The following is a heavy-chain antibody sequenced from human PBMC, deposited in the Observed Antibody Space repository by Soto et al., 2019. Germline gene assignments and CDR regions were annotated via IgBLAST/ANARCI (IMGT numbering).Heavy chain of an antibody. CDR2: IIPIFGTA. CDR1: GGTFSSYA. J-gene: IGHJ4*02. CDR3: ARVGAYYDYVWGRYRYEPYYFDY. V-gene: IGHV1-69*06. Sequence: ASVKVSCKASGGTFSSYAISWVRQAPGQGLEWMGGIIPIFGTANYAQKFQGRVTITADKSTSTAYMELSSLRSEDTAVYYCARVGAYYDYVWGRYRYEPYYFDYWGQGTLRTVSS. D-gene: IGHD3-16*02.